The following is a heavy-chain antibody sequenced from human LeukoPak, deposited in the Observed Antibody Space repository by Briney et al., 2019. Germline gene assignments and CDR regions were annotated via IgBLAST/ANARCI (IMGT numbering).Heavy chain of an antibody. V-gene: IGHV3-30*02. CDR1: GFTFSSYG. Sequence: GGSLRLSCAASGFTFSSYGMHWVRQAPGKGLEWVAFIRYDGSNKYYADSVKGRFTISRDNSKNTLYLQMNSLRAEDTAVYYCAKDLYIRTYIYYMDVWGKGTTVTISS. J-gene: IGHJ6*03. CDR3: AKDLYIRTYIYYMDV. D-gene: IGHD3-10*01. CDR2: IRYDGSNK.